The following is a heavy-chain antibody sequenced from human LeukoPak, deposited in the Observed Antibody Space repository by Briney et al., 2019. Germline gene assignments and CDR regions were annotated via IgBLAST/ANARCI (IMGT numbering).Heavy chain of an antibody. CDR1: GFTFSSYW. CDR2: INHSGST. V-gene: IGHV4-34*01. Sequence: GSLRLSCAASGFTFSSYWMHWVRQAPGKGLEWIGEINHSGSTNYNPSLKSRVTISVDTSKNQFSLKLSSVTAADTAVYYCAREEVSQRWLQLFTHWGQGTLVTVSS. J-gene: IGHJ4*02. CDR3: AREEVSQRWLQLFTH. D-gene: IGHD5-24*01.